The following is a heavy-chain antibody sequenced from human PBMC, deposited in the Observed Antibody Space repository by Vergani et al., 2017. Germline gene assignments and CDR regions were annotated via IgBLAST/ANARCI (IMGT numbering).Heavy chain of an antibody. D-gene: IGHD3-16*01. V-gene: IGHV1-2*02. CDR3: ARVGGLGSHDKDYYYYGMDV. CDR2: INPNTGGT. J-gene: IGHJ6*02. CDR1: GGTFSSYA. Sequence: QVQLVQSGAEVKKPGSSVKVSCKASGGTFSSYAISWVRQAPGQGLEWMGWINPNTGGTNYALKFQGRVTMTRDTSSSTAYMELSRLRSDDTAVYSCARVGGLGSHDKDYYYYGMDVWGQGTTVTVSS.